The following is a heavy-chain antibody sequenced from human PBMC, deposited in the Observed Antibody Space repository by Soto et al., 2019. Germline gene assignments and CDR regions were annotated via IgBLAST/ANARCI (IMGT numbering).Heavy chain of an antibody. Sequence: PGQSMKVSWKGSGYSFTSYWISWVRQMTGKGLEWMGRIDPSDSYTDYSPSFQGHVTISADKSISTAYLQWSSLKASDTAMYYYASSPRGYCSSTSCRELGNYYGMDVWGQGTTVTVSS. V-gene: IGHV5-10-1*01. J-gene: IGHJ6*02. CDR2: IDPSDSYT. CDR3: ASSPRGYCSSTSCRELGNYYGMDV. D-gene: IGHD2-2*01. CDR1: GYSFTSYW.